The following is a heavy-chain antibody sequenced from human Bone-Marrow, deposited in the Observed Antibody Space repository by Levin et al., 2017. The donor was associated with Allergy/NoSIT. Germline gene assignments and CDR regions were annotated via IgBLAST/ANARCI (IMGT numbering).Heavy chain of an antibody. D-gene: IGHD6-13*01. J-gene: IGHJ4*02. CDR2: ISYDGSNK. Sequence: PGGSLRLSCAASGFTFSSYGMHWVRQAPGKGLEWVAVISYDGSNKYYADSVKGRFTISRDNSKNTLYLQMNSLRAEDTAVYYCAKGRIAAAAHFDYWGQGTLVTVSS. CDR1: GFTFSSYG. V-gene: IGHV3-30*18. CDR3: AKGRIAAAAHFDY.